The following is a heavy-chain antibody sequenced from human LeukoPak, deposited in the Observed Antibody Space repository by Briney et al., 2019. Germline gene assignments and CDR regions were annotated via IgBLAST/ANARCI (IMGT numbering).Heavy chain of an antibody. CDR2: ISGGSTYI. Sequence: GGSLRLSCAPSGFIFSSYAMNWLRQAPGRGLEWVSSISGGSTYIYYPDSLKGRFTVSRDNAKNSLYLQMSSLSANNTAMYYSARDHGGYVTGEYFDYWGQGTLVTVSS. J-gene: IGHJ4*02. D-gene: IGHD5-12*01. V-gene: IGHV3-21*01. CDR3: ARDHGGYVTGEYFDY. CDR1: GFIFSSYA.